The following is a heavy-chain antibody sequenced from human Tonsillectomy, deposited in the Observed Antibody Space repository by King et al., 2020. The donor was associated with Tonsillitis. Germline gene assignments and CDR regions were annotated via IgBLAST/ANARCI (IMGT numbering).Heavy chain of an antibody. CDR2: IIPILGIA. J-gene: IGHJ4*02. V-gene: IGHV1-69*09. Sequence: VQLVQSGTEVKKPGSSVKVSCKASGGTFSSDAISWVRQAPGQGLEWLGRIIPILGIANYAQKFLGRVTITADKSTSTAYMELSSLRSEDTAVYYCARGDFGVVKLHWGQGTLVTVSS. CDR1: GGTFSSDA. CDR3: ARGDFGVVKLH. D-gene: IGHD3-3*01.